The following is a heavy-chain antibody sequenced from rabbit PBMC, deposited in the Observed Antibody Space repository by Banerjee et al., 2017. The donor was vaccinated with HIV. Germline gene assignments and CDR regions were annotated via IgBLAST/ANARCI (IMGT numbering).Heavy chain of an antibody. D-gene: IGHD5-1*01. J-gene: IGHJ4*01. Sequence: QQQLVESGGGLVKPGASLTLTCKAAGFSFSSGYDKCSVPQAPGKGLEWIGCIRYGDDSTYYASWVNGRFTISRSTSLNTVTLQMTSLTVADTATYFCAREGYNGDGGFNLWGPGTLVTV. CDR3: AREGYNGDGGFNL. CDR2: IRYGDDST. V-gene: IGHV1S47*01. CDR1: GFSFSSGYD.